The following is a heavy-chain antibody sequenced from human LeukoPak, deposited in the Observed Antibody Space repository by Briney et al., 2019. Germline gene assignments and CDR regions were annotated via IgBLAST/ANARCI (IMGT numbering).Heavy chain of an antibody. CDR2: SIPIFGTA. CDR3: ARAKHQLLHDAFDI. Sequence: ASVKVSCKASGGTFSSCAISWVRQAPGQGLEWMGESIPIFGTANYAQKFQGRVTITADESTSTAYMELSSLRSEDTAVYYCARAKHQLLHDAFDIWGQGTLVTVSS. D-gene: IGHD2-2*01. J-gene: IGHJ3*02. CDR1: GGTFSSCA. V-gene: IGHV1-69*13.